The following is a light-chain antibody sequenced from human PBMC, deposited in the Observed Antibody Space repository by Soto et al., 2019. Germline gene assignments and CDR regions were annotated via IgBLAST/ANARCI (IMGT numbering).Light chain of an antibody. CDR3: QQYAGSPPWT. J-gene: IGKJ1*01. CDR2: GAS. V-gene: IGKV3-20*01. CDR1: QSVSSSY. Sequence: EIVLTQSPGTLSLSPGERATLSCRASQSVSSSYLAWYQQKPGQAPRLLIYGASSRATGIPDRFSGSGSGTDFILTISRLEPEEFAVYYCQQYAGSPPWTFGQGTKVEIK.